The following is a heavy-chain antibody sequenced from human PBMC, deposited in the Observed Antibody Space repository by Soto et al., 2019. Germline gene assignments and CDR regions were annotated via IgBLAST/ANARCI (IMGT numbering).Heavy chain of an antibody. CDR1: GFTFSYYS. CDR3: ARESEDLTSNFDY. CDR2: ISGSSTYI. Sequence: EVQLVESGGGLVKPGESLRVSCAASGFTFSYYSLHWVRQAPGKGLEWVSSISGSSTYIYYADSMKGRFTVSRDNAKNSVYLEMNSLSAEDTALYYCARESEDLTSNFDYWGQGTLVTVSS. V-gene: IGHV3-21*01. J-gene: IGHJ4*02.